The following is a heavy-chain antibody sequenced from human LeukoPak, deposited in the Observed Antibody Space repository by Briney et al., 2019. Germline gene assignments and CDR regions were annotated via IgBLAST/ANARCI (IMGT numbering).Heavy chain of an antibody. CDR2: IKQDGSEK. D-gene: IGHD1-26*01. CDR1: GFTFSSYW. Sequence: GGSLRLSCAASGFTFSSYWMSWVRQAPGMGLEWVANIKQDGSEKYYVDSVKGRFTISRDNSKNTLYLQMNSLRAEDTAVYYCAKDEGWELPNGYWGQGTLVTVSS. CDR3: AKDEGWELPNGY. J-gene: IGHJ4*02. V-gene: IGHV3-7*01.